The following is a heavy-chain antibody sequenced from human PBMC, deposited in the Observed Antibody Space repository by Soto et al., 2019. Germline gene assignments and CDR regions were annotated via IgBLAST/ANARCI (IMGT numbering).Heavy chain of an antibody. CDR2: ITTSGGNT. J-gene: IGHJ6*03. CDR1: GFTFSTYA. Sequence: EVQLLESGGGLVQPGGSLRLSCAASGFTFSTYAMSWVRQAPGKGLEGVSTITTSGGNTYYADSVQGRFTISRDKSKNTLYLQMNSLRAEDTAVYYCAGRYCTNGVCYTNYYYYIDVWGKGTTVTVSS. CDR3: AGRYCTNGVCYTNYYYYIDV. D-gene: IGHD2-8*01. V-gene: IGHV3-23*01.